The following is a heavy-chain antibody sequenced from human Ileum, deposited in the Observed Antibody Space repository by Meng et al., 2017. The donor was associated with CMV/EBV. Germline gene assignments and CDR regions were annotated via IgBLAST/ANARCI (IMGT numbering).Heavy chain of an antibody. Sequence: LQEAGPGLVKPSQTLSLTVTVSGGSITSGNYYWSWIRQPPGRGLEWIGYIYYSGSPYYKPSLKSRVTISLDTSKNQFSLNLRSVTATDSAVYYCVRQVVAASFDYWGQGALVTVSS. D-gene: IGHD2-15*01. J-gene: IGHJ4*02. CDR1: GGSITSGNYY. CDR3: VRQVVAASFDY. V-gene: IGHV4-30-4*08. CDR2: IYYSGSP.